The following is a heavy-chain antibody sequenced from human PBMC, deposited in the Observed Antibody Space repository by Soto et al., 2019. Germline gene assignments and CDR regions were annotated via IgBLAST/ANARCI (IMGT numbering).Heavy chain of an antibody. CDR2: INNGGGT. CDR1: QYPFTNFY. CDR3: ATSSDRSPLLDH. D-gene: IGHD6-19*01. Sequence: XSVKVSCKASQYPFTNFYLHWGRQAPGQRPEWMGWINNGGGTIYAQKFQGRLTMTRDTSITTAYMELSRLTSDDTAFYYCATSSDRSPLLDHWGPGTLVTVSS. J-gene: IGHJ4*02. V-gene: IGHV1-2*02.